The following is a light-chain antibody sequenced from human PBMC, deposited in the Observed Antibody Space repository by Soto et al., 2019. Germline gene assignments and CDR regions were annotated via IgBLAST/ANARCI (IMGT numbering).Light chain of an antibody. CDR1: QSVNSE. V-gene: IGKV3-15*01. CDR3: QQYIKWPLT. J-gene: IGKJ4*01. CDR2: GAS. Sequence: ELVMTQSPATLSVSPGERATLSCRASQSVNSELAWYQQKPGQPPRLLIYGASTRATDIPARFSGSGSGTEFTLTISSLQSEGFAVYYCQQYIKWPLTFAGGTKVDIK.